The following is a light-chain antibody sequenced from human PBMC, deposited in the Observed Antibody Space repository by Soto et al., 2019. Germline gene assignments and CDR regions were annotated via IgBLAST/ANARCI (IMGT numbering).Light chain of an antibody. J-gene: IGKJ2*01. CDR1: XSXIHTSNNKSY. CDR3: QQYYSTPRT. CDR2: WAS. Sequence: DILITQSPYSLSVSLXXXSXXXCXXXXSXIHTSNNKSYLAWYLQKAGQPPELLLYWASARDSGVPDRFSGSGSGTDFTLTISSLQAEDVAVYYCQQYYSTPRTFGQGTKVDIK. V-gene: IGKV4-1*01.